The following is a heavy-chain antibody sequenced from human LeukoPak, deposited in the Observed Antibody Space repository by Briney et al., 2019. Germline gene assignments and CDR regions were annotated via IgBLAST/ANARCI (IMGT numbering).Heavy chain of an antibody. D-gene: IGHD6-13*01. CDR1: GYTFTSYD. J-gene: IGHJ4*02. CDR3: ARLSSSWYQIDY. CDR2: MNPNSGNT. V-gene: IGHV1-8*01. Sequence: ASVKVSCKASGYTFTSYDISWVRQATGQGLEWMGWMNPNSGNTGYAQKFQGRVTMTRNTSISTAYMELSSLRSEDTAVYYCARLSSSWYQIDYWGQGTLVTVSS.